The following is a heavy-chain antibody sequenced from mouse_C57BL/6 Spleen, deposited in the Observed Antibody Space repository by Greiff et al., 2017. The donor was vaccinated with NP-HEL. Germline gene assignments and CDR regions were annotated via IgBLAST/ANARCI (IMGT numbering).Heavy chain of an antibody. CDR1: GYAFSSYW. D-gene: IGHD2-3*01. CDR3: VGGKYDTIAY. Sequence: QVQLKESGAELVKPGASVKISCKASGYAFSSYWMNWVKQRPGKGLEWIGQIYPGDGDTNYNGKFKGKATLTADKSSSTAYMQLSSLTSEDSAVYFCVGGKYDTIAYWGQGTLVTVSA. CDR2: IYPGDGDT. J-gene: IGHJ3*01. V-gene: IGHV1-80*01.